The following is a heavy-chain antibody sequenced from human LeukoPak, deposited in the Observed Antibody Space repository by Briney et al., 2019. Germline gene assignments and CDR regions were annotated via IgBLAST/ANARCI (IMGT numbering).Heavy chain of an antibody. CDR2: IYTSGST. CDR3: ARDWLNYYDSSGYVDGMDA. CDR1: GGSISSYY. Sequence: SETLSLTCTVSGGSISSYYWSWIRQPAGKGLEWIGRIYTSGSTNYNPSLKSRVTMSVDTSKNQFSLKLSSVTAADTAVYYCARDWLNYYDSSGYVDGMDAWGQGTTVTVSS. D-gene: IGHD3-22*01. J-gene: IGHJ6*02. V-gene: IGHV4-4*07.